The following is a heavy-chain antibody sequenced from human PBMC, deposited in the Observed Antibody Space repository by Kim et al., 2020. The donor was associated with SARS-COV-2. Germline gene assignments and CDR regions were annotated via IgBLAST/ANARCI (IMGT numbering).Heavy chain of an antibody. CDR3: ARDRGGGYNPNWYFDL. CDR2: INAGNGNT. Sequence: ASVKVSCKASGYTFTSYAMHWVRQAPGQRLEWMGWINAGNGNTKYSQKFQGRVTITRDTSASTAYMELSSLRSEDTAVYYCARDRGGGYNPNWYFDLWGRGTLVTVSS. J-gene: IGHJ2*01. V-gene: IGHV1-3*01. D-gene: IGHD3-10*01. CDR1: GYTFTSYA.